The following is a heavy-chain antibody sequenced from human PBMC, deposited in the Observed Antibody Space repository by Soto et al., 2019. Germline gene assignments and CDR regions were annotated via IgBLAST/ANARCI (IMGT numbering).Heavy chain of an antibody. CDR2: ISSDGSNK. Sequence: QVQLVESGGGVVQPGRSLRLSCAASGFTFSSYGMHWVRQAPGKGLEWVAVISSDGSNKYYADSVKGRFTISRYNSKNTLYLQMNSLRAEDTAVYYCAKVAMATITHEFDYWGQGTLVTVSS. CDR1: GFTFSSYG. CDR3: AKVAMATITHEFDY. D-gene: IGHD5-12*01. J-gene: IGHJ4*02. V-gene: IGHV3-30*18.